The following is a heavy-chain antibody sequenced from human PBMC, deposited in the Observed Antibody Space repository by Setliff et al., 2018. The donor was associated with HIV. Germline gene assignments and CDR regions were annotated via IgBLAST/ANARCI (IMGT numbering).Heavy chain of an antibody. CDR2: INVGNGNT. V-gene: IGHV1-3*01. D-gene: IGHD5-18*01. J-gene: IGHJ4*02. CDR3: ARDSYGLDY. CDR1: GYTVNTYA. Sequence: ASVKVSCKASGYTVNTYALHWVRQAPGQGLEWMGWINVGNGNTKYSQKFQGRVTITRDTSASTAYMELSSLRFEDTAVYYCARDSYGLDYWGQGSLVTVSS.